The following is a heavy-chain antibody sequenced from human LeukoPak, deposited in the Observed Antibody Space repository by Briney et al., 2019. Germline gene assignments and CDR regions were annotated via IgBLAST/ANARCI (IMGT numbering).Heavy chain of an antibody. V-gene: IGHV3-30-3*01. CDR1: GFTFSSYA. D-gene: IGHD5-12*01. CDR3: ARSSHLSGNDF. J-gene: IGHJ4*02. CDR2: ISYDGSNK. Sequence: PGGSLRLSCAASGFTFSSYAMHWVRQAPGKGLEWVAVISYDGSNKYYADSVKGRFTISRDNSKNTLYLRMNSLRAEDTAVYYCARSSHLSGNDFWGQGTLVTVSS.